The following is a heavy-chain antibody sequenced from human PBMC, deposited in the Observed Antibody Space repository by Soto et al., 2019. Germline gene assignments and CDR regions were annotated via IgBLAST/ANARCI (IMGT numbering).Heavy chain of an antibody. CDR2: IYYSGSS. D-gene: IGHD4-4*01. CDR3: ARGHTVRYYYYYGMDV. J-gene: IGHJ6*02. Sequence: QVQLQESGPGLVKPSQTLSLTCTVSGGSISSGGYYWSWIRQHPGKGLECIGYIYYSGSSYYNPSLKSRVTISVDTSKNQFSLKLCSVTAADTAVYYCARGHTVRYYYYYGMDVWGQGTTVTVSS. CDR1: GGSISSGGYY. V-gene: IGHV4-31*03.